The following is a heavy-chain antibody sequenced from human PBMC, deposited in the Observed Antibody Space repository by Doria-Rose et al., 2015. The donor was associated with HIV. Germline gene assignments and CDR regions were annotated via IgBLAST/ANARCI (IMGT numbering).Heavy chain of an antibody. CDR3: ARMGSYRELDY. CDR2: TYYTGTS. CDR1: GASVSSRGYY. J-gene: IGHJ4*02. Sequence: QLQESGPFLVTPSDPIPLTCSVSGASVSSRGYYWNWIRQVPGKGLESLGYTYYTGTSDYSPSLKSRLNMAVDTSKNQFSLKLSFVTVADTAVYYCARMGSYRELDYWGQGALVTVPA. D-gene: IGHD3-3*01. V-gene: IGHV4-31*03.